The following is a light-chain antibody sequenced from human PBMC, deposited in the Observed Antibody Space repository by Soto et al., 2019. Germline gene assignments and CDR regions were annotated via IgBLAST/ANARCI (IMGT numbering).Light chain of an antibody. V-gene: IGKV3-11*01. CDR3: QQRSNWPLT. CDR2: DAS. J-gene: IGKJ4*01. CDR1: QSVTSY. Sequence: EIVLTQSPATLSLSPGERATLSCRASQSVTSYLAWYQQKPGQAPRLLIYDASTRATGIPARFVGSGSGTDFTLTISSLEPEDFAVYYCQQRSNWPLTFGGGTKVDIK.